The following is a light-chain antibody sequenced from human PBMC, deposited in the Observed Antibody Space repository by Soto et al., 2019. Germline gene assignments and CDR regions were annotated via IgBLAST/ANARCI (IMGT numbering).Light chain of an antibody. CDR3: QQSSRTPIT. Sequence: IDITQAPSSLSASVVDRVTISCRTSQRINSYLNWYQQKPGEAPTLLIYGASSLQSGVPSRFSGSGSGTDFTLAINSLQPEDFATYYCQQSSRTPITFGQGTRLEI. J-gene: IGKJ5*01. CDR1: QRINSY. CDR2: GAS. V-gene: IGKV1-39*01.